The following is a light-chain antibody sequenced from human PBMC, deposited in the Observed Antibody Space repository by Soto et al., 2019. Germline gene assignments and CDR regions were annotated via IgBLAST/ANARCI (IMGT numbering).Light chain of an antibody. J-gene: IGLJ1*01. Sequence: QSALTQPPSASGSPGQSVTISCTGTSSDVGDYNYVSWYQQHPGKVPKLMIYEVSKRPSGVPDRFSGSKSGNTASLTVSGLQAEDEADYYCTSYAGSNNFVFGTGTKLTVL. CDR3: TSYAGSNNFV. CDR2: EVS. V-gene: IGLV2-8*01. CDR1: SSDVGDYNY.